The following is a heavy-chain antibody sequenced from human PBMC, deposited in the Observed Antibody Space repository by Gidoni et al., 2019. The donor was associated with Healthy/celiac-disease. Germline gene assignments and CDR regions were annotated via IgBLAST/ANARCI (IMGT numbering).Heavy chain of an antibody. J-gene: IGHJ4*02. V-gene: IGHV3-23*01. CDR3: AKDHWNYVGGGYFDY. D-gene: IGHD1-7*01. Sequence: EVQLFESGGGLVQPGGSLRLSCSASGFTFSSYDMSWVRQAPGKGLEWVSAISGSGGSTYYADSVKGRFTISRDNSKNTLYLQMNSLRAEDTAVYYCAKDHWNYVGGGYFDYWGQGTLVTVSS. CDR2: ISGSGGST. CDR1: GFTFSSYD.